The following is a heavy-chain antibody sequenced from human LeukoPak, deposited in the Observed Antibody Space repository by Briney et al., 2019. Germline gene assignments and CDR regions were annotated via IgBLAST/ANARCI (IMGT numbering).Heavy chain of an antibody. CDR2: IYYSGST. J-gene: IGHJ6*02. V-gene: IGHV4-59*01. D-gene: IGHD3-3*01. CDR3: ARDSGFWSGYYYYYGMDV. CDR1: GGSISSYY. Sequence: SETLSLTCTVSGGSISSYYWSWIRQPPGKGLEWIGYIYYSGSTNYNPSLKSRVTISVDMSKNQFSLKLSSVTAADTAVYYCARDSGFWSGYYYYYGMDVWGQGTTVTVSS.